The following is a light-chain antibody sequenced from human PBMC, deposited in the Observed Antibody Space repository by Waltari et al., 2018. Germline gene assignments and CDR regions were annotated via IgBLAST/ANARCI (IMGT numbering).Light chain of an antibody. Sequence: EIVLTQSPGTLSLSPGERATLSCRASQRVSSSYLAWYQQKPGQTPRLLIYGASSRATGSPDRFSGSGSGTDFTLTISRLEPEDFAVYYCQQYGSSPPITFGQGTRLEIK. V-gene: IGKV3-20*01. CDR3: QQYGSSPPIT. CDR1: QRVSSSY. CDR2: GAS. J-gene: IGKJ5*01.